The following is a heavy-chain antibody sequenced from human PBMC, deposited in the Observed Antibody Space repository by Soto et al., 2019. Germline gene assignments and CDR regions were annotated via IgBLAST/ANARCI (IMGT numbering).Heavy chain of an antibody. D-gene: IGHD4-17*01. CDR3: ASRFGHDYGDYVVDY. Sequence: SETLSLTCTVSGGSISSSSYYWGWIRQPPGKGLEWIGSIYYSGSTYYNPSLKSRVTISVDTSKNQFSLKLSSVTAADTAVYYCASRFGHDYGDYVVDYWGQGTLVTVSS. J-gene: IGHJ4*02. CDR1: GGSISSSSYY. CDR2: IYYSGST. V-gene: IGHV4-39*01.